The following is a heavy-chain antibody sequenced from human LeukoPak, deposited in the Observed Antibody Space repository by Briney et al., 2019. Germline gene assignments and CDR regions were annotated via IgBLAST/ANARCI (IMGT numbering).Heavy chain of an antibody. CDR1: GGTFSSYA. CDR3: ARDSSTVDTAMVGGYYFDY. J-gene: IGHJ4*02. D-gene: IGHD5-18*01. CDR2: IIPIFGTA. V-gene: IGHV1-69*05. Sequence: SVKVSCKASGGTFSSYAISWVRQAPGQGLEWMGGIIPIFGTANYAQKFQGRVTITTDESTSTAYMELSSLRSDDTAVYYCARDSSTVDTAMVGGYYFDYWGQGTLVTVSS.